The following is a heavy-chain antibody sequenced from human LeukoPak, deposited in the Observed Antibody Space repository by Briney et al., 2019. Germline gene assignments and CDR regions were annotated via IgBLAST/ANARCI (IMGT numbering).Heavy chain of an antibody. D-gene: IGHD3-10*01. Sequence: ASVKVSCKASGYTFTSYYMHWVRQAPGQGLEWMGIISPSGGSTSYAQKFQGRVTMTRDTSTSTVYMELSSLRSEDTAVYYCARDRGYYGSSAGGWFDPWGQGTLVTVSS. CDR3: ARDRGYYGSSAGGWFDP. V-gene: IGHV1-46*01. J-gene: IGHJ5*02. CDR1: GYTFTSYY. CDR2: ISPSGGST.